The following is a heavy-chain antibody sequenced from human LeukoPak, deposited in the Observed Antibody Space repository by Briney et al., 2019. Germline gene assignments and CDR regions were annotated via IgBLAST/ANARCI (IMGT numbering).Heavy chain of an antibody. CDR1: GFTFSLYA. V-gene: IGHV3-30-3*01. Sequence: HTGGSLRLSCAASGFTFSLYAMNWVRQPPGKGLEWVAVISNDGSKTYYADSVQGRFTISRDNSKNTVYVQMDSLRPEDTAVYYCARRGYYDASGYLGTDYYGQGTLVTVSS. CDR3: ARRGYYDASGYLGTDY. D-gene: IGHD3-22*01. J-gene: IGHJ4*02. CDR2: ISNDGSKT.